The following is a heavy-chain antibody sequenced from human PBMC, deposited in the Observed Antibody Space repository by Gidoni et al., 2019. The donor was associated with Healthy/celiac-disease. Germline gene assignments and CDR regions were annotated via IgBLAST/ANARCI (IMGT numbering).Heavy chain of an antibody. CDR3: ARGAGLYYYDSRRHFQH. Sequence: VQLVQSGAEVKKPGSSVKVSCKACGGTFSSYAISWVRQAPGQGIEWMGGSIPIFGTANYAQKFQGSVTITADESTSTAYMGLSSLRSEDTAVYYCARGAGLYYYDSRRHFQHWGQGTLVTVSS. CDR1: GGTFSSYA. CDR2: SIPIFGTA. D-gene: IGHD3-22*01. J-gene: IGHJ1*01. V-gene: IGHV1-69*01.